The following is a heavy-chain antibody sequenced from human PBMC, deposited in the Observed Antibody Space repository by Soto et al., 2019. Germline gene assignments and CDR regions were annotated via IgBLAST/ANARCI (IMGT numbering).Heavy chain of an antibody. Sequence: GGSLRLSCAASGFTFSSYAMHWVRQAPGKGLEWVAVISYDGSNKYYADSVKGRFTISRDNSKNTLYLQMNSLRAEDTAVYYCARKSFHPGTSYYYYYGMDVWGQGTSVTGSS. CDR2: ISYDGSNK. V-gene: IGHV3-30-3*01. CDR3: ARKSFHPGTSYYYYYGMDV. CDR1: GFTFSSYA. J-gene: IGHJ6*02.